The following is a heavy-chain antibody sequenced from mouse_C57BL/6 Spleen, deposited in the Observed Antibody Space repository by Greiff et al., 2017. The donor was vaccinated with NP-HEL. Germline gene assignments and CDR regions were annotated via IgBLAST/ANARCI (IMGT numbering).Heavy chain of an antibody. V-gene: IGHV1-82*01. CDR3: AYSNYVDYAMDY. Sequence: VQLQESGPELVKPGASVKISCKASGYAFSSSWMNWVKQRPGKGLEWIGRIYPGDGDTNYNGKFKGKATLTADKSSSTAYMQLSSLTSEDSAVYFCAYSNYVDYAMDYWGQGTSVTVSS. CDR1: GYAFSSSW. CDR2: IYPGDGDT. D-gene: IGHD2-5*01. J-gene: IGHJ4*01.